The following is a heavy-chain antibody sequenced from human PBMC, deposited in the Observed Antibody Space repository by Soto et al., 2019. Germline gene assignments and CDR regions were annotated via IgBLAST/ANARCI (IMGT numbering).Heavy chain of an antibody. CDR3: ARAPYSSTSFFFDY. J-gene: IGHJ4*02. CDR1: GFSFTSNH. V-gene: IGHV1-46*01. D-gene: IGHD6-6*01. CDR2: INPSLGRA. Sequence: ASVKVSCKTSGFSFTSNHIHWLRQAPGQGLEWMGVINPSLGRANYAQKFQDRVAMTWDTSTTTVYMELSGLRSDDTAVYYCARAPYSSTSFFFDYWGQGALVTVSS.